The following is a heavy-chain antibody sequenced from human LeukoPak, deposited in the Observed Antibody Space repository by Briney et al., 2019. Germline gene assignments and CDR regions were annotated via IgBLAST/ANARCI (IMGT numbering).Heavy chain of an antibody. D-gene: IGHD6-13*01. V-gene: IGHV3-30*02. J-gene: IGHJ3*02. CDR3: ARGYSSSWSQNDAFDI. Sequence: PGGSLRLSCAASGFTFSSYGMHWVRQAPGKGLEWVAFIRYDGSNKYYADSVKGRFTISRDNSKNTLYLQMNSLRAEDTAVYYCARGYSSSWSQNDAFDIWGQGTMVTVSS. CDR2: IRYDGSNK. CDR1: GFTFSSYG.